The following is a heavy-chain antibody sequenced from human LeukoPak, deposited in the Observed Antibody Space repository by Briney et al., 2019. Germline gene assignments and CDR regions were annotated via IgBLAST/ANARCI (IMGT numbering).Heavy chain of an antibody. CDR2: ISYVVSNK. J-gene: IGHJ3*02. CDR3: ARDSSRGAFDI. V-gene: IGHV3-30*04. Sequence: PLRCLRLSRAVSGVTFRSYAIRSGPPTPRKGVERGAVISYVVSNKYYADSAKVRLTIPRDNPKTTLYLQLTRLTAEDTVVFYCARDSSRGAFDIWGQGTMVTVSS. D-gene: IGHD6-13*01. CDR1: GVTFRSYA.